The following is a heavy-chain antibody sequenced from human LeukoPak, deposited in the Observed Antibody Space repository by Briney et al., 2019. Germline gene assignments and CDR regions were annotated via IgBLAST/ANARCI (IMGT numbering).Heavy chain of an antibody. J-gene: IGHJ4*02. CDR2: IYPGDSDT. V-gene: IGHV5-51*01. CDR1: GYSFTSYW. Sequence: GESLKISCKGSGYSFTSYWIGWVRQMPGKGLEWMGIIYPGDSDTRYSPSFQGQVTISADKSISTAYLQWSSLKASDTAMYYCARTLTYYYDSSGYFSLGYWGQGTLVTVSS. D-gene: IGHD3-22*01. CDR3: ARTLTYYYDSSGYFSLGY.